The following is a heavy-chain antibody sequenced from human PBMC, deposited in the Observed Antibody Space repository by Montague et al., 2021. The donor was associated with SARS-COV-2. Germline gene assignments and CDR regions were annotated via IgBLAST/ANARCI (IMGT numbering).Heavy chain of an antibody. Sequence: TLSLTCTVSGGSISSGSYCWSWIRQPAGKGLEWIGRIYTSGSTNYNPSLKSRVTISVDTSKNQFSLKLSSVTAADTAVYYCAREGGITIFGVVILYYFDYWGQGTLVTVSS. CDR1: GGSISSGSYC. CDR3: AREGGITIFGVVILYYFDY. CDR2: IYTSGST. D-gene: IGHD3-3*01. J-gene: IGHJ4*02. V-gene: IGHV4-61*02.